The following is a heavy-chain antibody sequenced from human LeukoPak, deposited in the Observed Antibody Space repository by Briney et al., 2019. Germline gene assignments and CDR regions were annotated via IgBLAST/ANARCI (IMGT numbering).Heavy chain of an antibody. D-gene: IGHD2-15*01. CDR1: GFTFSGYN. V-gene: IGHV3-23*01. CDR3: AKARKDCSGGICYSRSSDF. CDR2: IGATDDST. Sequence: SGGSLRLSCAASGFTFSGYNMNWVRQAPGKGLEWISSIGATDDSTYYADSVKGRFTISRDISKNTLYLQMNSLRAEDTAIYYCAKARKDCSGGICYSRSSDFWGQGSLVTVSS. J-gene: IGHJ4*02.